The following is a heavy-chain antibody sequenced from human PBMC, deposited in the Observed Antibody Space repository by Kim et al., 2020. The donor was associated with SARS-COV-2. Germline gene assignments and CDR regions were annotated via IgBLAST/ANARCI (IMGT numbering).Heavy chain of an antibody. Sequence: ASVKVSCKASGYTFTSYAMNWVRQAPGQGLEWMGCINTNTGNPTYAQGFTGRFVFSLDTSVSTAYLQISSLKAEDTAVYYCARDPGYCSSTSCSYRNNWFDPWGQGTLVTVSS. CDR2: INTNTGNP. J-gene: IGHJ5*02. D-gene: IGHD2-2*01. CDR3: ARDPGYCSSTSCSYRNNWFDP. CDR1: GYTFTSYA. V-gene: IGHV7-4-1*02.